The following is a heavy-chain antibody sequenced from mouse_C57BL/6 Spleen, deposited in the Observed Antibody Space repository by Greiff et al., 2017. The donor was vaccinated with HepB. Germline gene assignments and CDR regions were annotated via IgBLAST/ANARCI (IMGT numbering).Heavy chain of an antibody. CDR2: ISNLAYSI. V-gene: IGHV5-15*04. CDR3: ARGDYDDAMDY. J-gene: IGHJ4*01. CDR1: GFTFSDYG. Sequence: EVKLVESGGGLVQPGGSLKLSCAASGFTFSDYGMAWVRQAPRKGPEWVAFISNLAYSIYYADTVTGRFTIARENAKNTLYLEMSSLRSEDTAMYYCARGDYDDAMDYWGQGTSVTVSS. D-gene: IGHD2-4*01.